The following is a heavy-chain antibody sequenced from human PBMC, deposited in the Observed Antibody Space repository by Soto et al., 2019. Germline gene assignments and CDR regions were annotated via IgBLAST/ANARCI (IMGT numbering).Heavy chain of an antibody. CDR1: GDSISSGGYY. CDR3: ASRADYGGLFDI. J-gene: IGHJ4*02. V-gene: IGHV4-31*03. Sequence: QVQLQESGPGRVKPSQTLSVTCTVSGDSISSGGYYWSWVRQHPTKGLEWIAYINRSGVTYFNPSLKSRVSVSIDKSQNQLSLNLASVTDADTAVYYCASRADYGGLFDIWGQGILVTVSS. CDR2: INRSGVT. D-gene: IGHD4-17*01.